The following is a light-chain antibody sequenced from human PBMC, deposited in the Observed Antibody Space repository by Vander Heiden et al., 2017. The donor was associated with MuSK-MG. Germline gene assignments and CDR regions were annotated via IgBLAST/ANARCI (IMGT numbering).Light chain of an antibody. Sequence: SYELTQPLSVSVALGQTARITCGGNNIGSKNVHWYQQKPGQAPVLVIYRDSNRPSGIPERFSGSNSGITATLTISRAQAGDEADYYCQVWDSSTVVGGGGTKLTVL. CDR2: RDS. CDR3: QVWDSSTVV. CDR1: NIGSKN. V-gene: IGLV3-9*01. J-gene: IGLJ2*01.